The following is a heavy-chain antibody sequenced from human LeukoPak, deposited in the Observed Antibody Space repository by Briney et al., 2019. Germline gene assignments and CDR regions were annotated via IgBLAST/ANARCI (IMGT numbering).Heavy chain of an antibody. D-gene: IGHD3-22*01. Sequence: SVKVSCEASGGTFSSYAVSWVRQAPGQGLEWMGGIVPIFGTANYAQKFQGRVTITADESTSTAYMELSSLRSEDTAVYYCARHYYDSSGYYYARLGFDYWGQGTLVTVSS. CDR3: ARHYYDSSGYYYARLGFDY. J-gene: IGHJ4*02. CDR2: IVPIFGTA. V-gene: IGHV1-69*13. CDR1: GGTFSSYA.